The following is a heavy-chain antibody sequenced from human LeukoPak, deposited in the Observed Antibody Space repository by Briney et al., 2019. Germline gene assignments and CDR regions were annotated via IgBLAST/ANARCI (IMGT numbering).Heavy chain of an antibody. CDR3: ARDKRVAVAGTYIYYYYMDV. Sequence: PSETLSLTCTVSGGSISIYYWSWIRQPAGKGLECIGRIYISGCGSTNYNPSLKSRVTMSVDTSKNQFSLKLRSVTAADTAGYYCARDKRVAVAGTYIYYYYMDVWGNGTTVTISS. CDR2: IYISGCGST. J-gene: IGHJ6*03. V-gene: IGHV4-4*07. CDR1: GGSISIYY. D-gene: IGHD6-19*01.